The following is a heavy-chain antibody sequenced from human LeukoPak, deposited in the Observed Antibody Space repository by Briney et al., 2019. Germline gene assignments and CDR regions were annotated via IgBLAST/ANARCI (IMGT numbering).Heavy chain of an antibody. CDR1: GYSFTSYW. CDR2: IYPGVSDT. J-gene: IGHJ4*02. V-gene: IGHV5-51*01. D-gene: IGHD3-22*01. CDR3: ARLPGDSSGYYYEGDYFDY. Sequence: GESLKISCKGSGYSFTSYWIGWVRQMPGKGLESMGIIYPGVSDTSYSPSFPGQVTISADNSISTAYLQWSSLKASNTTMYYGARLPGDSSGYYYEGDYFDYWGQGTLVTVSS.